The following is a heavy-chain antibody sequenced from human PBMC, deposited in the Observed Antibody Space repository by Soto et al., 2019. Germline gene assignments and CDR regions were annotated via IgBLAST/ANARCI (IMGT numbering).Heavy chain of an antibody. Sequence: PSETLSLTCAVSGGSXSDYYWSWIRQPPGKGLEWIGYIYYGGSTYYNPSLKSRVTISVDTSKNQFSLKLSSVTAADTAVYYCARAIPDIVLVPAAPYYYGMDVWGQGTTVTVSS. J-gene: IGHJ6*02. CDR3: ARAIPDIVLVPAAPYYYGMDV. CDR2: IYYGGST. CDR1: GGSXSDYY. D-gene: IGHD2-2*01. V-gene: IGHV4-30-4*01.